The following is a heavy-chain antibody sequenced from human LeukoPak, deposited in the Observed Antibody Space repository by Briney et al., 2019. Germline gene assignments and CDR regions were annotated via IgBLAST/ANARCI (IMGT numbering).Heavy chain of an antibody. J-gene: IGHJ4*02. CDR1: GFTFSSYA. Sequence: GGSLSLSCAAYGFTFSSYAMSWVRQAPGKGLEWGSAISGSGGSTYYADSVKGRFTISRDNSKTTLYLQMNRLRAEDTAVYYCAKQSGSTVIHRYDYWGQGTLVTVSS. CDR3: AKQSGSTVIHRYDY. D-gene: IGHD2-21*01. CDR2: ISGSGGST. V-gene: IGHV3-23*01.